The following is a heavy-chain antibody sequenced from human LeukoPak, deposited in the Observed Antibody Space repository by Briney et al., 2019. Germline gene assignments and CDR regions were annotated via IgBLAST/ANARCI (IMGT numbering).Heavy chain of an antibody. V-gene: IGHV4-34*01. CDR1: GGSFSGYY. D-gene: IGHD6-6*01. J-gene: IGHJ4*02. CDR2: INHSGST. Sequence: SETLSLTCAVHGGSFSGYYWSWIRQPPGKGLEWIGEINHSGSTNYNPSLKSRVTISVDTSKNQFSLKLSSVTAADTAVYYCARVEYSSSYYFDYWGQGTLVTVSS. CDR3: ARVEYSSSYYFDY.